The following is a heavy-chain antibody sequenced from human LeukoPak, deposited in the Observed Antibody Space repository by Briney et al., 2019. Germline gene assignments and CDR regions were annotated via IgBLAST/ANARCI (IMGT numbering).Heavy chain of an antibody. V-gene: IGHV3-13*01. D-gene: IGHD1-26*01. CDR3: ARYRFVVGATDSFDM. J-gene: IGHJ3*02. Sequence: GGSLRLSCAASGFTFSSYDMHWVRQATGKGLEWVSAIGTAGDTYYPGSVKGRFTISRENAKNSLYLQMNSLRAEDTAVYYCARYRFVVGATDSFDMWGQGTTVTVSS. CDR2: IGTAGDT. CDR1: GFTFSSYD.